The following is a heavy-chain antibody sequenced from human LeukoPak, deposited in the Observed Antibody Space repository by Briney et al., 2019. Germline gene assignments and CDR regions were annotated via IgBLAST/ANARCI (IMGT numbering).Heavy chain of an antibody. J-gene: IGHJ4*02. Sequence: SVTVSFTASGFTFTISAVQWVRQARGQRLEWIGWIVVGSGNTNYAQKFQERVTITRDMSTSTAYMELSSLRSEDTAVYYCAAGHYYDSSGYSPPDYWGQGTLVTVSS. CDR3: AAGHYYDSSGYSPPDY. CDR2: IVVGSGNT. V-gene: IGHV1-58*01. CDR1: GFTFTISA. D-gene: IGHD3-22*01.